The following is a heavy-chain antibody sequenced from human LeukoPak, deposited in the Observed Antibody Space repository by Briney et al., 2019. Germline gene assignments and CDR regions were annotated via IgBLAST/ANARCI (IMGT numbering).Heavy chain of an antibody. CDR2: IIPIFGTA. V-gene: IGHV1-69*13. CDR1: GGTFSSYA. CDR3: AREDSSGYYYLDY. J-gene: IGHJ4*02. Sequence: SVKVSCKASGGTFSSYAISWVRQAPGQGLEWMGGIIPIFGTANYAQKFQGRVTITADESTSTAYMELSSLRSEDTAVYYCAREDSSGYYYLDYWGQGTLVTVSS. D-gene: IGHD3-22*01.